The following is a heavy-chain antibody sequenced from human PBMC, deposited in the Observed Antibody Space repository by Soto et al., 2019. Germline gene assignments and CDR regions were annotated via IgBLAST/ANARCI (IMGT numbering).Heavy chain of an antibody. CDR2: INPNSGGT. J-gene: IGHJ4*02. CDR3: ARAHCGGDCYSGVDY. Sequence: AASVKVSCKASGYTFTGYYMHWVRQAPGQGLEWMGWINPNSGGTNYAQKFQGWVTMTRDTSISTAYMELSRLRSDDTAVYYCARAHCGGDCYSGVDYWGQGTLVTVSS. D-gene: IGHD2-21*02. V-gene: IGHV1-2*04. CDR1: GYTFTGYY.